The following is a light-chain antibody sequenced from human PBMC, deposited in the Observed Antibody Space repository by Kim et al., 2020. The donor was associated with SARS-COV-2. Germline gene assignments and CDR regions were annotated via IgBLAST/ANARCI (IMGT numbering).Light chain of an antibody. CDR1: SGHSNYA. CDR3: LTWGPGIRV. Sequence: SVKPTCTLSSGHSNYASAWHQKLPEKGPRYLMNVDSEGSNTRGDGIPDRFSGSSSGAERHLTISSLQPEDEADYYCLTWGPGIRVFGGGTQLTVL. CDR2: VDSEGSN. J-gene: IGLJ2*01. V-gene: IGLV4-69*01.